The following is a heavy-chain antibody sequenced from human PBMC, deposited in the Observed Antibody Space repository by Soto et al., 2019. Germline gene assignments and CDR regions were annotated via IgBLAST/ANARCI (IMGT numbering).Heavy chain of an antibody. J-gene: IGHJ5*02. Sequence: VSVKVSCKASGYTFTGYYMHWVRQAPGQGLEWMGWINPNSGGTNYAQKFQGRVTMTRDTSISTAYMELSRLRSDDTAVYYCARVEGYCSSTSCYTWGEKMDPWGQGTLVTVSS. CDR3: ARVEGYCSSTSCYTWGEKMDP. CDR2: INPNSGGT. CDR1: GYTFTGYY. V-gene: IGHV1-2*02. D-gene: IGHD2-2*02.